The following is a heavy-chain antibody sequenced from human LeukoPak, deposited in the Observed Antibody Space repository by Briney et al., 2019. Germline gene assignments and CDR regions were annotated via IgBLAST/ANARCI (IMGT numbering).Heavy chain of an antibody. J-gene: IGHJ4*02. D-gene: IGHD3-22*01. Sequence: GGSLRLSCAASGFTFSSYAMSWVRQAPGKGLDWVSAISGTGGSTYYADSVKGRFTISRDNSKNTLYLQMNSLRAEDTAVYYCAKRLFTIYDSSGYYYFDYWGQGTLVTVSS. CDR1: GFTFSSYA. CDR3: AKRLFTIYDSSGYYYFDY. CDR2: ISGTGGST. V-gene: IGHV3-23*01.